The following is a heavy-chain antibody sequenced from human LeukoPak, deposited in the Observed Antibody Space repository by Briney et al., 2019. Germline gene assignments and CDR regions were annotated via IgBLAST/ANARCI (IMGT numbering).Heavy chain of an antibody. CDR3: ATDFYDST. CDR2: IRSNSDGGTI. J-gene: IGHJ5*02. CDR1: GFTFPRHW. V-gene: IGHV3-15*01. D-gene: IGHD3-22*01. Sequence: GGSLRLSCAASGFTFPRHWMSWVRQAPGKGLEWVGRIRSNSDGGTIDYAAPVKGRFTLSRDDSKTTLYLQMNSLQTEDTAVYYCATDFYDSTWGQGTLVTVSS.